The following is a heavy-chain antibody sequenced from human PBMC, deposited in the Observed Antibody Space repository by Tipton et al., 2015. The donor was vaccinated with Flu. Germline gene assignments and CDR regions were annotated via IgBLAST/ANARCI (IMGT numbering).Heavy chain of an antibody. Sequence: TLSLTCTVSGGSISSSSYYWGWIRQPPGKGLEWIGSIYYSGSTYYNPSLKSRVTISVDTSKNQFSLKLSSVTAADTAVYSCARDFRVLTRYFDFWGRGTLFTFPS. V-gene: IGHV4-39*07. CDR1: GGSISSSSYY. J-gene: IGHJ2*01. D-gene: IGHD3-10*01. CDR2: IYYSGST. CDR3: ARDFRVLTRYFDF.